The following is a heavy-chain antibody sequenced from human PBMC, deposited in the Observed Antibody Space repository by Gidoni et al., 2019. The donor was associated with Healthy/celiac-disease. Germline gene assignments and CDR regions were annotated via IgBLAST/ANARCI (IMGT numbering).Heavy chain of an antibody. V-gene: IGHV1-69*01. CDR3: ARSIEMATAYNWFDP. J-gene: IGHJ5*02. CDR1: GSTFSSYA. Sequence: QVQLVQSGAEVKKPGSSVKVSCKASGSTFSSYAISWVRQAPGQGLEWMGGIIPIFGTANYAQKFQGRVTITADESTSTAYMELSSLRSEDTAVYYCARSIEMATAYNWFDPWGQGTLVTVSS. D-gene: IGHD5-18*01. CDR2: IIPIFGTA.